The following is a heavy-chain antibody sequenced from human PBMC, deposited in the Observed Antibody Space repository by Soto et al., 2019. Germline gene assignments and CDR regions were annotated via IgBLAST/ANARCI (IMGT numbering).Heavy chain of an antibody. J-gene: IGHJ6*02. CDR3: ARFVRSCSGTTCYTRADV. CDR1: GGSVSSDTHY. D-gene: IGHD2-2*02. CDR2: IYSRGIT. V-gene: IGHV4-61*01. Sequence: SETLSLTCTVSGGSVSSDTHYWSWIRQPPGKRLEWIGFIYSRGITNYNPSLKSRVTMSVDTSKNQFSLKLRSVIVADTAVYHCARFVRSCSGTTCYTRADVWGQGTTVTVSS.